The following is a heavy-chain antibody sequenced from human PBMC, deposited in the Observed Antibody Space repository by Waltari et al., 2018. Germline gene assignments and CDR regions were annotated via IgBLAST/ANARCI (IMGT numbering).Heavy chain of an antibody. CDR3: ANDPFSYHRAEYFQH. Sequence: EVQLLESGGGLVQPGGSLRLSCAASGFTFSSYAMSWVRQAPGKGLEWVSAISGSVGSTYYADSGQCRFTISRDNSKNTLYLQMNSLRAEDTAVYYCANDPFSYHRAEYFQHWGQGTLVTVSS. D-gene: IGHD2-2*01. V-gene: IGHV3-23*01. CDR1: GFTFSSYA. J-gene: IGHJ1*01. CDR2: ISGSVGST.